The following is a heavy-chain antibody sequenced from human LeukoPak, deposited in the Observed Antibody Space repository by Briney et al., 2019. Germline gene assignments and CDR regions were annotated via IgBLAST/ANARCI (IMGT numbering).Heavy chain of an antibody. CDR3: ARVRVAATPVHDLGWNWFDP. V-gene: IGHV1-2*02. J-gene: IGHJ5*02. Sequence: ASVKVSCKASGYTFTGYYMHWVRQAPGQGLEWMGWINPNSGGTNYAQKFQGRVTMTRDTSISTAYMELSRLRSDDTAVYYCARVRVAATPVHDLGWNWFDPWGQGTLVTVSS. D-gene: IGHD2-15*01. CDR1: GYTFTGYY. CDR2: INPNSGGT.